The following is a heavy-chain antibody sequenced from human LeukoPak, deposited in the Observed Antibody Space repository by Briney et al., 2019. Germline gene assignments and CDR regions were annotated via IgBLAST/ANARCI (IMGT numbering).Heavy chain of an antibody. V-gene: IGHV6-1*01. D-gene: IGHD2-2*01. Sequence: SQTLSLTCAISGGSVSSNSAAWNWIRQSPSRGLEWLGRSYYRSKWYNDYAVSVKSRITINPDTSKNQFSLQLNSVTPEDTAVYYCARGARYCSSTSCYYYYGMDVWGQGTTVTVSS. CDR3: ARGARYCSSTSCYYYYGMDV. J-gene: IGHJ6*02. CDR1: GGSVSSNSAA. CDR2: SYYRSKWYN.